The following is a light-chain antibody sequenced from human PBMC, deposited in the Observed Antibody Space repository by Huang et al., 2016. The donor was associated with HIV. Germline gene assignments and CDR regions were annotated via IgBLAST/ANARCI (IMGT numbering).Light chain of an antibody. CDR1: QSLLHSNGHNY. Sequence: DIVMTQSPLSLPVTPGEPASISCRSSQSLLHSNGHNYLAWYLQKPGQSPQLLIYLGSNRASGVTDRFSGSGSGTDFTLKISRAEAEDVGLYYCMQALQSPNTFGQGTKLEIK. J-gene: IGKJ2*01. V-gene: IGKV2-28*01. CDR3: MQALQSPNT. CDR2: LGS.